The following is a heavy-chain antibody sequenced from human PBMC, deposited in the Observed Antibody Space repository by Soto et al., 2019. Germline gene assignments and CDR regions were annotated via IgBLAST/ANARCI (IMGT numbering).Heavy chain of an antibody. D-gene: IGHD3-22*01. CDR3: AKDRDSSGYYHY. J-gene: IGHJ4*02. V-gene: IGHV3-23*01. Sequence: GGPLRLSCAASGFTFSSYVMSWVRHAPRKALEWVSAISGSRGSNYYPDSVKGRFTISRDNSKNTLYLQMNSLRAEDTAVYYCAKDRDSSGYYHYWGQGTLVTVSS. CDR1: GFTFSSYV. CDR2: ISGSRGSN.